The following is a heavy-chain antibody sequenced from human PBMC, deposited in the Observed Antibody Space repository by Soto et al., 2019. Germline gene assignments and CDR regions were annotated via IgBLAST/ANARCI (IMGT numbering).Heavy chain of an antibody. J-gene: IGHJ1*01. D-gene: IGHD6-19*01. Sequence: ASVKVSCKASGGTFSSYAISWVRQAPGQGLEWMGWISAYIGNTNYAQKLQGRVTMTTDTSTSTAYMELRSLRSDDTAVYYCAKGVPGIAVAGTGYFQHWGQGTLVTVSS. CDR3: AKGVPGIAVAGTGYFQH. CDR1: GGTFSSYA. V-gene: IGHV1-18*01. CDR2: ISAYIGNT.